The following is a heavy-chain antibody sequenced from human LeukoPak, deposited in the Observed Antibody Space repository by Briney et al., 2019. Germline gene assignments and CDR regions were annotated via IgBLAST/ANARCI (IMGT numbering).Heavy chain of an antibody. D-gene: IGHD4-11*01. CDR1: GDTFTAYY. CDR3: ARPHTVLYNWCDP. J-gene: IGHJ5*02. CDR2: INPNRGGT. Sequence: ASLKGSCKASGDTFTAYYMHWGRQAPGQGLEWMGRINPNRGGTKYAHKFQGRVTMTRDTSISTAYMELSRLRSDDTAVYYCARPHTVLYNWCDPWGQGTLVTVSS. V-gene: IGHV1-2*06.